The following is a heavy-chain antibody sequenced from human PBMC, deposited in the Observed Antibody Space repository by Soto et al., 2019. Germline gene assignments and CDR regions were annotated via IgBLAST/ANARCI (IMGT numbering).Heavy chain of an antibody. CDR2: INPNSGGT. Sequence: GASVKVSCKASGYTFTGYYMHWVRQAPGQGLEWMGWINPNSGGTNYAQKFQGWVTMTRDTSISTAYMELSRLRSDDTAVHYCARGPTVTTHLFHPIYYYGMDVWGQGTTVTVSS. D-gene: IGHD4-17*01. CDR3: ARGPTVTTHLFHPIYYYGMDV. V-gene: IGHV1-2*04. CDR1: GYTFTGYY. J-gene: IGHJ6*02.